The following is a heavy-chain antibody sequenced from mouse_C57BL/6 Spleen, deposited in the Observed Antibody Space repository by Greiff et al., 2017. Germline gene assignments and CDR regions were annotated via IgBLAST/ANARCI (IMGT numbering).Heavy chain of an antibody. J-gene: IGHJ3*01. CDR2: IYPGSGST. CDR1: GYTFTSYW. V-gene: IGHV1-55*01. Sequence: QVQLQQPGAELVKPGASVKMSCKASGYTFTSYWITWVKQRPGQGLEWIGDIYPGSGSTNYNEKFKSKATLTVDTSSSTAYMQLSSLTSEDSAVYYCARSDDYDDWFAYWGQGTLVTVSA. D-gene: IGHD2-4*01. CDR3: ARSDDYDDWFAY.